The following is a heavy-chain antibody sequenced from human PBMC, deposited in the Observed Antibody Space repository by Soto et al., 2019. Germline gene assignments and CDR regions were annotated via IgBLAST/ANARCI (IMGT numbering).Heavy chain of an antibody. CDR2: ISGSGGST. V-gene: IGHV3-23*01. Sequence: SLRPSSAASGFTVISDAIREVRQAPGKGLEWVSAISGSGGSTYYAESVKGRFTISRDNSKNTLYLQMNSLRAEDTAVYYCAKDSVLLWFGDPAYYFDYWGQGTLVTVSS. J-gene: IGHJ4*02. CDR3: AKDSVLLWFGDPAYYFDY. CDR1: GFTVISDA. D-gene: IGHD3-10*01.